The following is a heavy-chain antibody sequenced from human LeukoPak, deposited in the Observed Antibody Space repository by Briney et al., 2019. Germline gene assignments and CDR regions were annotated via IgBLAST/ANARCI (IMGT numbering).Heavy chain of an antibody. CDR2: IRSKTDSYAT. CDR1: GFIFSDSA. Sequence: PGGSLRLSCAASGFIFSDSAMHWVRQASGKGLEWVDHIRSKTDSYATADSVSVRGRVTISRDDSKTTAYLQMNSLKSEDTAMYYCTRHAYCRGGSGYDDYWGQGTLVTVSS. V-gene: IGHV3-73*01. D-gene: IGHD2-15*01. J-gene: IGHJ4*02. CDR3: TRHAYCRGGSGYDDY.